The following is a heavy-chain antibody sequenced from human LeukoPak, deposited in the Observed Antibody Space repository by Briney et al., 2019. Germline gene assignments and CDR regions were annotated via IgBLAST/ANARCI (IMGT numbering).Heavy chain of an antibody. D-gene: IGHD6-19*01. V-gene: IGHV3-30*02. J-gene: IGHJ4*02. CDR3: AKVERVAGTLDY. Sequence: GGSLRLSCAASGFTFSSYAMSWVRQAPGKGLEWVAFIRYDGSNKYYADSVKGRFTISRDNSKNTLYLQMNSLRAEDTAVYYCAKVERVAGTLDYWGQGTLVTVSS. CDR1: GFTFSSYA. CDR2: IRYDGSNK.